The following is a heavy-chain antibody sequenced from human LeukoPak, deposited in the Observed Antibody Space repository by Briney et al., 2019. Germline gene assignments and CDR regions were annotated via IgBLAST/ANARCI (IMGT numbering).Heavy chain of an antibody. Sequence: GGSLRLSCAASGFTFSSYGMSWVRQAPGKGLEWVSAISGSGGSTYYADSVKGRFTISRDNSKNTLYLQMNSLRAEDTAVYYCARDHYDSSGYPTTAEYFQHWGQGTLVTVSS. J-gene: IGHJ1*01. V-gene: IGHV3-23*01. CDR3: ARDHYDSSGYPTTAEYFQH. CDR1: GFTFSSYG. D-gene: IGHD3-22*01. CDR2: ISGSGGST.